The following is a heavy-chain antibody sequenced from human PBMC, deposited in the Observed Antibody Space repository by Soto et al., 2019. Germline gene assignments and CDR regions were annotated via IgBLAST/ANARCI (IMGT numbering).Heavy chain of an antibody. J-gene: IGHJ4*02. CDR3: ARSGAYCTSITCLFDSF. D-gene: IGHD2-8*01. Sequence: GASVKVSCKASGYTFTSYDINWVRQATGQGLEWMGWMNPNSGNTGYAQKFQGRVTMTRNTSISTAYMELSSPRSEDTAVYYCARSGAYCTSITCLFDSFWGQGTLVTVSS. CDR2: MNPNSGNT. V-gene: IGHV1-8*01. CDR1: GYTFTSYD.